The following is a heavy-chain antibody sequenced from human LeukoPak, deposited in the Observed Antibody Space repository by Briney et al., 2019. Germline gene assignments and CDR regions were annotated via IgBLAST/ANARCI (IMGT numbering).Heavy chain of an antibody. J-gene: IGHJ4*02. CDR1: GGSISGSSYY. Sequence: PSETLSLTCTVSGGSISGSSYYWGWIRQPPGKGLEWIGSIYYSGSTYYNPSLKSRVTISVDTSKNQFSLKLSSVTAADTAVYYCGHCSSTSSLGLFDYWGQGTLVTVSS. CDR2: IYYSGST. CDR3: GHCSSTSSLGLFDY. V-gene: IGHV4-39*01. D-gene: IGHD2-2*01.